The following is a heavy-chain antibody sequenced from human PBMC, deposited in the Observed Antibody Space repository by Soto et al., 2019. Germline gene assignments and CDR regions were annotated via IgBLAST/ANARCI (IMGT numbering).Heavy chain of an antibody. Sequence: SLRLSCAASGFSLSRYGMSWVRQAPGKGLEWVSDISGSGDNTYYADSVKGRFTISRDNSKNTLYLQMNSLRAEDTAAYYCAKDRDYYDSPRYFDFWGQGTLVTVSS. CDR3: AKDRDYYDSPRYFDF. CDR1: GFSLSRYG. V-gene: IGHV3-23*01. J-gene: IGHJ4*02. D-gene: IGHD3-22*01. CDR2: ISGSGDNT.